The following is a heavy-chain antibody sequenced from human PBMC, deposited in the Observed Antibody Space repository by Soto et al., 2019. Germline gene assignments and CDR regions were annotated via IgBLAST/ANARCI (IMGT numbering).Heavy chain of an antibody. CDR1: GGSISSSSYY. D-gene: IGHD6-13*01. CDR2: IYYSGST. V-gene: IGHV4-39*01. Sequence: QLQLQESGPGLVKPSETLSLTCTVSGGSISSSSYYWGWIRQPPGKGLEWIGSIYYSGSTYYNPSLKSRVTISVDTSKNQFSLKLSSVTAADTAVYYCARQGYPPEAHFDYWGQGTLVTVSS. CDR3: ARQGYPPEAHFDY. J-gene: IGHJ4*02.